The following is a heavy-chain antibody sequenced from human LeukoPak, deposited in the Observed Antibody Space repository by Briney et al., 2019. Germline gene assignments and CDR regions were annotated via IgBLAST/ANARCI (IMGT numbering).Heavy chain of an antibody. V-gene: IGHV4-31*03. CDR2: IYYSGST. D-gene: IGHD5-18*01. Sequence: PSQTLSLTCTVSSGSISSGGYYWSWIRQHPGKGLEWIGYIYYSGSTYYNPSLKSRVTISVDASKNQFSLELSSVTAADTAVYYCASYFYSYGNDAFDIWGQGTMVTVSS. CDR1: SGSISSGGYY. CDR3: ASYFYSYGNDAFDI. J-gene: IGHJ3*02.